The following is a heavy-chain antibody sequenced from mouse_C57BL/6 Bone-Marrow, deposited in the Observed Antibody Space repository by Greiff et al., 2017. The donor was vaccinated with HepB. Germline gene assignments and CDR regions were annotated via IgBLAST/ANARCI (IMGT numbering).Heavy chain of an antibody. Sequence: VKVVESGPGLVAPSQSLSITCTVSGFSLTSYGVDWVRQPPGKGLEWLGVIWGGGSTNYNSALMSRLSISKDNSKSQVFLKMDSLQTDDTAMYYCARSGSSYEGYWYFDVWGTGTTVTVSS. V-gene: IGHV2-9*01. D-gene: IGHD1-1*01. CDR3: ARSGSSYEGYWYFDV. CDR1: GFSLTSYG. CDR2: IWGGGST. J-gene: IGHJ1*03.